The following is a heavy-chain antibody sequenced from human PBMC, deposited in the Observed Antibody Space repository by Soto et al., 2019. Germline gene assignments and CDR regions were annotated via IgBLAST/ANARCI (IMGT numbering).Heavy chain of an antibody. J-gene: IGHJ3*02. CDR3: AREAAAACTFREDAFDI. CDR1: GDTFSNYA. D-gene: IGHD6-25*01. Sequence: QVQLVQSGAEVKKPGSSVKVACKVSGDTFSNYAINWVRQAPGQGLEWMGAIVPIFSTTNYAQKFQGRVTITADESTITAYMELSSLRSDDTATYDCAREAAAACTFREDAFDIWGQGTMVTGSS. V-gene: IGHV1-69*12. CDR2: IVPIFSTT.